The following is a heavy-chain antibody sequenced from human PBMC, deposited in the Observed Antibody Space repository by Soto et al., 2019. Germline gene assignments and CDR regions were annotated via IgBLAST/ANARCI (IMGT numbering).Heavy chain of an antibody. D-gene: IGHD2-15*01. J-gene: IGHJ4*02. V-gene: IGHV4-39*01. CDR2: IYYSGST. CDR1: GGSISSSSYY. CDR3: ARQDRLRSHFDY. Sequence: PSETLSLTCTVPGGSISSSSYYWGWIRQPPGKGLEWIGSIYYSGSTYYNPSLKSRVTISVDTSKNQFSLKLSSVTAADTAVYYCARQDRLRSHFDYWGQGTLVTVS.